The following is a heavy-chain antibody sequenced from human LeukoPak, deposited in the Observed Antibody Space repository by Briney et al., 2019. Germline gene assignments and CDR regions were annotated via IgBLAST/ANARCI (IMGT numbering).Heavy chain of an antibody. CDR3: ARGTSGYYED. CDR1: GFTFSTYS. CDR2: ISTAGGST. V-gene: IGHV3-64D*06. Sequence: GGSLRLSCSASGFTFSTYSMYWVRQAPGKGLEYVSAISTAGGSTYYADSVKGRFTISRDNTKNTLYLQMSSLKTEDTAFYYCARGTSGYYEDWGQGTLVTVSS. D-gene: IGHD3-22*01. J-gene: IGHJ4*02.